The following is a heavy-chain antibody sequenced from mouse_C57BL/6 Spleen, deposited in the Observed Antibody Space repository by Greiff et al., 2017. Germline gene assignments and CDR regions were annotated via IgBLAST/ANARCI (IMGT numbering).Heavy chain of an antibody. CDR2: FSSGSSTI. V-gene: IGHV5-17*01. J-gene: IGHJ3*01. CDR1: GFTFSAYG. Sequence: DVMLVESGGGLVKPGGSLKLSCAASGFTFSAYGMHWVRQAPEKGLAWVAYFSSGSSTIYSADTVQGRFTIARDNAKNTLFLQMTSLRSEDTAMYYCAPWEGCAYWGQGTLVTVSA. D-gene: IGHD4-1*01. CDR3: APWEGCAY.